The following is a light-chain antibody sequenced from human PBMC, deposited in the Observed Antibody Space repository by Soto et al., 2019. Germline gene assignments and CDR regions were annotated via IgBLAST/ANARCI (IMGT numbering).Light chain of an antibody. J-gene: IGLJ2*01. Sequence: QSVLTQPPSASGTPGQRVTISCSGSSSNIGSNTVNWYQQLPGTAPKLLVYGQNHRPSGVPDRFSGAESGTSASLAISGLQAEDEADSYCAVWDDSMDGRVCCGGTEVTVL. CDR2: GQN. CDR3: AVWDDSMDGRV. CDR1: SSNIGSNT. V-gene: IGLV1-44*01.